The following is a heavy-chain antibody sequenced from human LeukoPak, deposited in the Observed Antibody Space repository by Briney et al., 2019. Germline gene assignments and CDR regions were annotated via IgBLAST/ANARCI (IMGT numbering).Heavy chain of an antibody. CDR2: IYYSQST. CDR1: GGSLSSGDEA. D-gene: IGHD6-6*01. V-gene: IGHV4-30-4*01. CDR3: ARVRYSSSPEIDY. J-gene: IGHJ4*02. Sequence: SETLSLTCTVSGGSLSSGDEAWGWIRQPPGKGLEWSGYIYYSQSTYYNPYLKSRVTKTLDPSKNQFSRKLSSVTAADTAVYYCARVRYSSSPEIDYWGQGTLVTVSS.